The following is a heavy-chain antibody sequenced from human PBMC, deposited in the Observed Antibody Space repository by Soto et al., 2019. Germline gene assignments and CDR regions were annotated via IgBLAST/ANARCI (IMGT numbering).Heavy chain of an antibody. V-gene: IGHV1-18*01. J-gene: IGHJ4*02. CDR1: GYTFTSYG. CDR2: ISAYNGNT. Sequence: QVQLVQSGAEVKKPGASVKVSCKASGYTFTSYGISWVRQAPGQGLEWMGWISAYNGNTNYAQKLQGRVTMTTDTSTSTAYMELRSLRSDDTAVYYCARVAHHYDILPGYPPVVYFDYWGQGTLVTVSS. D-gene: IGHD3-9*01. CDR3: ARVAHHYDILPGYPPVVYFDY.